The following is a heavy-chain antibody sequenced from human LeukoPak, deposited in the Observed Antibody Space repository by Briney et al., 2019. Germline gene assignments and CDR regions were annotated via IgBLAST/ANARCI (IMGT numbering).Heavy chain of an antibody. Sequence: PGGSPRLSCAASGFTFSRNWMSWVRQAPGKGLEWVANIKEDGSEKYYMDSVKGRFTISRDNAKNSLYLQMNSLRDEDTAVYHCASLYDSSGHQWAFDMWGQGTMVTVSS. J-gene: IGHJ3*02. CDR2: IKEDGSEK. CDR1: GFTFSRNW. V-gene: IGHV3-7*01. CDR3: ASLYDSSGHQWAFDM. D-gene: IGHD3-22*01.